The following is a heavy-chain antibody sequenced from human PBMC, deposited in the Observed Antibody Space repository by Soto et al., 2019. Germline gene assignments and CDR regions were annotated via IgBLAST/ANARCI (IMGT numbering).Heavy chain of an antibody. CDR1: GYTFTTYA. D-gene: IGHD2-8*01. V-gene: IGHV1-3*04. Sequence: AAVKVSCKASGYTFTTYAIHWVRQAPGQRPEWMGWINTGKGNTRYSQKFQGSVTFARDTLATTVYLELSSLKSEDTAVYYCARGSTVVLRSFFDYWGQGSMVTVS. CDR2: INTGKGNT. CDR3: ARGSTVVLRSFFDY. J-gene: IGHJ4*02.